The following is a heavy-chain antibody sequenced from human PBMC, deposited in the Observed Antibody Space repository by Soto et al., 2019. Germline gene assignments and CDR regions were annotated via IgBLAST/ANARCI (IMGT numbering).Heavy chain of an antibody. V-gene: IGHV4-31*03. Sequence: QVQLQESGPGLVKPSQTLSLTCTVSGGSISSGGYYWSWIRQHPGKGLEWIGYIYYSGSTYYNPSLKSRVTISVDTSKNQFSLKLSSVTAADTAVYYCARDVLGGRRLLAPEHDAFDIWGQGTMVTVSS. CDR3: ARDVLGGRRLLAPEHDAFDI. CDR1: GGSISSGGYY. D-gene: IGHD2-8*02. J-gene: IGHJ3*02. CDR2: IYYSGST.